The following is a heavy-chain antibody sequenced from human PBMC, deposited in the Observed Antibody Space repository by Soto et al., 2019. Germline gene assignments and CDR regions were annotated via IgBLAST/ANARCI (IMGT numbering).Heavy chain of an antibody. CDR2: IYYTGST. Sequence: QVQLQESGPGVVKPSQTLSLTCTVSGGSFSSGDYYWSWVRQPPGKGLEWNGYIYYTGSTFNNPSLKSRVSISIDRSKTQFSLKLSSVTAADTAVYYCARVHFGDEPSYYYYGMGVWGQGTTVTVSS. CDR1: GGSFSSGDYY. J-gene: IGHJ6*02. CDR3: ARVHFGDEPSYYYYGMGV. D-gene: IGHD4-17*01. V-gene: IGHV4-30-4*01.